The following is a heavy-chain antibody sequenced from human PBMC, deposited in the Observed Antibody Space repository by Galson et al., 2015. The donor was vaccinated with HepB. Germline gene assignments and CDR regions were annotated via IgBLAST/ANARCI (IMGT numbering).Heavy chain of an antibody. CDR1: GGSISSGGYY. J-gene: IGHJ4*02. D-gene: IGHD3-22*01. V-gene: IGHV4-31*03. Sequence: TLSLTCTVSGGSISSGGYYWSWIRQHPGKGLEWIGYIYYSGSTYYNPSLKSRVTISVDTSKNQFSLKLSSVTAADTAVYYCARGRKPYYYDYPEWGQGTLVTVSS. CDR3: ARGRKPYYYDYPE. CDR2: IYYSGST.